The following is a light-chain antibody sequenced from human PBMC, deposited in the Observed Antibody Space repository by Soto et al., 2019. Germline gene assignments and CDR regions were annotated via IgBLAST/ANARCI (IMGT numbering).Light chain of an antibody. CDR3: QQYGSSPT. CDR1: QSVSSSY. CDR2: GAS. V-gene: IGKV3-20*01. J-gene: IGKJ1*01. Sequence: EIVLTQSPGTLSLSPGERATLSCRASQSVSSSYLAWYQQKPGQAPRLLTYGASSRATGIPDRFSGSGSGTDFTLTIGRLEPEDFAVYYCQQYGSSPTFGQGTKVEIK.